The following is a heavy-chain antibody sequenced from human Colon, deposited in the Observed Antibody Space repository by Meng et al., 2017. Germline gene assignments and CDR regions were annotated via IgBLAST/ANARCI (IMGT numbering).Heavy chain of an antibody. V-gene: IGHV3-30*01. CDR3: ARDGSLSFGELDYFDY. CDR2: ISYDGSNK. Sequence: GGSLRLSCAASGFTFSNYAIHWVRQAPDNGLEWVAVISYDGSNKYYADSVEGRFTISRDSSKNTLYLQMNSLRAEDTAVYFCARDGSLSFGELDYFDYWGQGTPVTVSS. D-gene: IGHD3-10*01. J-gene: IGHJ4*02. CDR1: GFTFSNYA.